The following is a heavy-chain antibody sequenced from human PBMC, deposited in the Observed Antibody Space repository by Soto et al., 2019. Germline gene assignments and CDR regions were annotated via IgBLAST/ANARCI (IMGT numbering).Heavy chain of an antibody. CDR1: GGSMSSSNW. V-gene: IGHV4-4*02. Sequence: QVQLQESGPGLVKPSGTLSLTCTVSGGSMSSSNWWNWVRQSPGKGLEWIGEAHHSGRTNYNPSLXGRVXIXLDKSKNHFSLKLSSVTAADTAVYYCARSEATGLDYWGQGTLVTVSS. CDR2: AHHSGRT. D-gene: IGHD1-26*01. J-gene: IGHJ4*02. CDR3: ARSEATGLDY.